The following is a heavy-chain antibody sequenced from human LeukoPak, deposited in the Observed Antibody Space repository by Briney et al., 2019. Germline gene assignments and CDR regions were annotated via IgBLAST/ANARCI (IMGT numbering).Heavy chain of an antibody. CDR2: ISSSGRII. D-gene: IGHD2-8*01. J-gene: IGHJ6*02. CDR3: ASVHYYGMEV. CDR1: GFTFSDYY. V-gene: IGHV3-11*01. Sequence: GGSLRLSRAASGFTFSDYYMSWIRQAPGKGLEWVSYISSSGRIIYYADSVKGRFTISRENAKNSLFLQMNSLRAEDTAVYYCASVHYYGMEVWGQGTTVTVSS.